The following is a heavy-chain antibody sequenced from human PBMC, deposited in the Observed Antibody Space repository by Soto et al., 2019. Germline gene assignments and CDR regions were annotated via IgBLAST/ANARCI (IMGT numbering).Heavy chain of an antibody. J-gene: IGHJ5*02. D-gene: IGHD6-19*01. CDR3: ARQTLSNSSGPTTIWFLP. CDR1: GFIVSSDY. CDR2: IYSGGST. V-gene: IGHV3-53*01. Sequence: GGSLRLSCAASGFIVSSDYMSWVRQAPGKGLEWVSVIYSGGSTYYADSVKGRFTISRDNSKNTLYLQMNSLRAEDTAVYYCARQTLSNSSGPTTIWFLPRGQGLLVTV.